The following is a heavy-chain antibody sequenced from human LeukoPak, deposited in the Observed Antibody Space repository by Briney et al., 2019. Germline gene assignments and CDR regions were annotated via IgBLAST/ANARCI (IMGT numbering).Heavy chain of an antibody. Sequence: SQTLSLTCTVSGGSINSGDYYWSWIRQPPGKGLEWIGYIYHSGSTYYNPSLKSRVTISVDRSKNQFSLKLSSVTAADTAVYYCAREDYGDYGVYWGQGTLVTVSS. CDR3: AREDYGDYGVY. CDR2: IYHSGST. CDR1: GGSINSGDYY. J-gene: IGHJ4*02. V-gene: IGHV4-30-2*01. D-gene: IGHD4-17*01.